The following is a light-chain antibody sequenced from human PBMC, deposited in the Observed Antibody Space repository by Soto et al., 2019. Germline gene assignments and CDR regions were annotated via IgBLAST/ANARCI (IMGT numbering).Light chain of an antibody. CDR3: HQSDSTPQT. CDR1: QSIGTY. Sequence: DVQLTQSPSSLSASLGDRVTISCRESQSIGTYLNWFLQKPGKAPKLLIYVATSLQNGVPSRFSGTGSGTDFALTISSLQPEDVGVYYCHQSDSTPQTFGQGTRV. V-gene: IGKV1-39*01. CDR2: VAT. J-gene: IGKJ1*01.